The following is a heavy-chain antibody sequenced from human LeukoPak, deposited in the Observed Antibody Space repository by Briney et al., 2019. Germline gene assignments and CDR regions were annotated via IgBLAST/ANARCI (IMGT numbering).Heavy chain of an antibody. CDR2: ISYDGSNK. CDR3: AKAHVAGGYNHDAFDI. D-gene: IGHD1-1*01. Sequence: PGGSLRLSCAASGFTFSSYGMHWVRQAPGKGLEWVAVISYDGSNKYYADSVKGRFTISRDNSKNTLYLQMNSLRAEDTAVYYCAKAHVAGGYNHDAFDIWGQGTMVTVSS. J-gene: IGHJ3*02. V-gene: IGHV3-30*18. CDR1: GFTFSSYG.